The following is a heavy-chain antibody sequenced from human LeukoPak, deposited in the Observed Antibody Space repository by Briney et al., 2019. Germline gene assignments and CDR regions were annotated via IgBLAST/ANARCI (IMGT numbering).Heavy chain of an antibody. D-gene: IGHD3-10*01. CDR2: ISSSSGYI. CDR1: GFTFSDYY. V-gene: IGHV3-11*05. CDR3: ARERSESYDY. Sequence: GVSLRLSCAASGFTFSDYYMSWIRQAPGKGLERGSYISSSSGYIKYADSVKGRFTISRDNAKNSLYLQMNSLRAEDTAVYYCARERSESYDYWGQGTLVTVSS. J-gene: IGHJ4*02.